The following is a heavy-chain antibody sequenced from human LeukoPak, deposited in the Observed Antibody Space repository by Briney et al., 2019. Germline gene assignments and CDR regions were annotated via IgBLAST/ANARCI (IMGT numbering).Heavy chain of an antibody. Sequence: PSETLSLTCAVYGGSFSGYYWSWIRQPPGKGLEWIGEINHSGSTNYNPSLKSRVTISVDTSKNQFSLKLSSVTAADTAVYYCARRRRMRSGSYRVGAFDIWGQGTMVTVSS. CDR2: INHSGST. CDR1: GGSFSGYY. D-gene: IGHD1-26*01. CDR3: ARRRRMRSGSYRVGAFDI. J-gene: IGHJ3*02. V-gene: IGHV4-34*01.